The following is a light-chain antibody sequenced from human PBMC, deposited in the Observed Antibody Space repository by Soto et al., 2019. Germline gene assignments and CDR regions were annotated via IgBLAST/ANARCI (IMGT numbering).Light chain of an antibody. J-gene: IGLJ2*01. Sequence: SYELTQPHSVSVYPGQTASITCSGDKLGDKYACWYQQKPGQSPVLVIYQDSKRPSGLPERFSGSNSGNTATLTISGTQAMDEADSYCQAWDSSSVVLGGGTKLTVL. CDR2: QDS. CDR3: QAWDSSSVV. CDR1: KLGDKY. V-gene: IGLV3-1*01.